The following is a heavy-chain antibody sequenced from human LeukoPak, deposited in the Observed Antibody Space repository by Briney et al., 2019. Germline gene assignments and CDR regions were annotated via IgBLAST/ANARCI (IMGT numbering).Heavy chain of an antibody. J-gene: IGHJ4*02. D-gene: IGHD3-9*01. Sequence: PGGSLRLSCAASGFTFTSYSMNWVRQAPGKGLEWVSSISSSSSYIYYADSVKGRFTVSRDNAKNSLYLQVSSLRAEDTAIYYCARLYDILTGAFDYWGQGTLVTVSS. V-gene: IGHV3-21*01. CDR3: ARLYDILTGAFDY. CDR1: GFTFTSYS. CDR2: ISSSSSYI.